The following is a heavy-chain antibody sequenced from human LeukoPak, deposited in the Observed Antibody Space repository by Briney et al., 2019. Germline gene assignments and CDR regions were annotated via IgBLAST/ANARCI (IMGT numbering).Heavy chain of an antibody. CDR1: GGSISSSSYY. V-gene: IGHV4-39*01. J-gene: IGHJ5*02. CDR3: ARILLWFGENWFDP. D-gene: IGHD3-10*01. CDR2: IYYSGST. Sequence: PSETLSLTCTVSGGSISSSSYYWGWIRQPPGKGLEWIGSIYYSGSTYYNPSLKSRVTISVDTSKNQFSLKLSSVTAADTAVYYCARILLWFGENWFDPWGQGTLVTVSS.